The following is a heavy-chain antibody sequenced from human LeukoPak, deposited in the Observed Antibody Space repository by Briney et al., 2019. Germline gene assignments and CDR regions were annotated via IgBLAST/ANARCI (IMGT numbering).Heavy chain of an antibody. J-gene: IGHJ4*02. D-gene: IGHD6-13*01. Sequence: GGSLRLSCAASGFTFSSYATSWVRQAPGKGLEWVSGISGSGGSTYYADSVKGRFTISRDNSKGTLYLQMNSLRAEDTAVYYCARRSSSWSQFDYWGQGTLVTVPS. CDR3: ARRSSSWSQFDY. CDR2: ISGSGGST. V-gene: IGHV3-23*01. CDR1: GFTFSSYA.